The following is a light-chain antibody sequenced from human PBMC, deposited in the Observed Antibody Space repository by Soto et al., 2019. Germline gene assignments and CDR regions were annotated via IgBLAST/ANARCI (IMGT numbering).Light chain of an antibody. J-gene: IGKJ1*01. CDR1: QDIRNV. V-gene: IGKV1-6*01. CDR2: AAS. Sequence: AIQMTQSPCSLSASVGDRVTITCRASQDIRNVLGCFQQKPGKAPKLLISAASFLQSGVPSRFSGSGSGTDFTLTISSLQPEDFATYYCLQDYNYPRTFGQGTKVDIK. CDR3: LQDYNYPRT.